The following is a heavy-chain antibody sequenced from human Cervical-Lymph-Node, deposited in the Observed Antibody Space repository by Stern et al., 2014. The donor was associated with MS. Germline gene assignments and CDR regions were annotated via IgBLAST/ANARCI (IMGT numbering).Heavy chain of an antibody. Sequence: QLQLQESGPGLVKPSQTLSLTCTVSGGSISSGDYYWSWIRQPPGKGLEWIGYIYYSGSTYYNPSLKSRVTISVDTSKKQFSLKLSSVTAADTAVYYCAREGPRTGTLVYWGQGTLVTVSS. CDR1: GGSISSGDYY. J-gene: IGHJ4*02. CDR2: IYYSGST. D-gene: IGHD3/OR15-3a*01. V-gene: IGHV4-30-4*01. CDR3: AREGPRTGTLVY.